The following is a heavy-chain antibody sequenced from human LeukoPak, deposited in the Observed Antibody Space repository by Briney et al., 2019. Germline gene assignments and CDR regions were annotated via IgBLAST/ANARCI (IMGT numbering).Heavy chain of an antibody. CDR3: ARGWGSIVGSGGPPAVAFDI. CDR1: GGSISSYY. J-gene: IGHJ3*02. CDR2: IYYSGST. D-gene: IGHD1-26*01. V-gene: IGHV4-59*01. Sequence: SETLSLTCTVSGGSISSYYWSWIRQPPGKGLEWIGYIYYSGSTNYNPSLKSRVTISVDTSKSRFSLKLSSVTAADTAVYYCARGWGSIVGSGGPPAVAFDIWGQGTMVTVSS.